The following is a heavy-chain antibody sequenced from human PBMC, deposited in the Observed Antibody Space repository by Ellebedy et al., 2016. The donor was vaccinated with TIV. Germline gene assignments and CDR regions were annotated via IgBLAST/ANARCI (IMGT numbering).Heavy chain of an antibody. CDR3: AKDRHPFITTWYQNYFDY. Sequence: GESLKISCAASGFTFSNFWMSWFRQAPGEGLEWVANIKQDGSEEYYVDSVKGRFTISRDNAWNSLYLQMNSLRAEDTAIYHCAKDRHPFITTWYQNYFDYWGQGTLVTVSS. CDR2: IKQDGSEE. D-gene: IGHD6-13*01. V-gene: IGHV3-7*01. CDR1: GFTFSNFW. J-gene: IGHJ4*02.